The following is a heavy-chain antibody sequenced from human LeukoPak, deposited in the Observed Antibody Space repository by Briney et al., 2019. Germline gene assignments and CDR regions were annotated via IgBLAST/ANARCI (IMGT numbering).Heavy chain of an antibody. Sequence: PGGSLRLSCAASGFTFSSYGMHWVRQAPGKGLEWVAFIRYDGSNKYYADSVKGRFTISRDNSKNTLYLQMNSLRAEDTAVYYCAKSPRWDYDSSALGYFQHWGQATLVTVSS. CDR1: GFTFSSYG. D-gene: IGHD3-22*01. CDR2: IRYDGSNK. J-gene: IGHJ1*01. V-gene: IGHV3-30*02. CDR3: AKSPRWDYDSSALGYFQH.